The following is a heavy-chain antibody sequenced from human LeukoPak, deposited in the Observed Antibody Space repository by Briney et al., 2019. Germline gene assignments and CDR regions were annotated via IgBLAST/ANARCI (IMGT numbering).Heavy chain of an antibody. J-gene: IGHJ5*02. D-gene: IGHD2-21*01. Sequence: PSETLSLTCTVSGGSISSYYWSWIRQPPGKGLEWIGRIYTSGSTNYNPSLKSRVTISVDTSRNQFSLKLSSVTAAGTAVYYCARERSVLLPYNWFHPWRQGTLVNVPS. CDR2: IYTSGST. CDR1: GGSISSYY. CDR3: ARERSVLLPYNWFHP. V-gene: IGHV4-4*07.